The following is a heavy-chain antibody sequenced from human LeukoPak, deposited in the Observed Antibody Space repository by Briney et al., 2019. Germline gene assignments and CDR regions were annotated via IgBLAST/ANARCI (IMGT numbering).Heavy chain of an antibody. CDR3: ARRNIAVTGTLDAFDI. D-gene: IGHD6-19*01. CDR1: GVTFSGSA. J-gene: IGHJ3*02. V-gene: IGHV3-73*01. Sequence: GGSLTLTCAASGVTFSGSAIHWVRQASGPGQELVGRIRSKFNSYGTAYGASVKGRFIISRDDSKNTAYLKMNSLKTEDTAVYYCARRNIAVTGTLDAFDIWGQGTMVTVSS. CDR2: IRSKFNSYGT.